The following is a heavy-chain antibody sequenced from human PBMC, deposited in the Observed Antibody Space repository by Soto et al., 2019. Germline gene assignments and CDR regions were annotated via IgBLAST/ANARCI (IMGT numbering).Heavy chain of an antibody. CDR2: ISDSAGPT. V-gene: IGHV3-23*01. J-gene: IGHJ4*02. CDR1: GINFRNYA. CDR3: ARLSVGRLRPGQSLDS. Sequence: GGSLRLSCTPSGINFRNYARISVRQTPGKGLESLSRISDSAGPTNYADSVQGRLTISRDTSKNTLYLQMNSLRAEDTAIYHCARLSVGRLRPGQSLDSGGRGTLVTVSS. D-gene: IGHD3-16*02.